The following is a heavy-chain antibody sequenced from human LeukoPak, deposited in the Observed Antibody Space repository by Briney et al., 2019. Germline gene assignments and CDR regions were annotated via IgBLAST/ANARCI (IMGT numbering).Heavy chain of an antibody. CDR1: GGSISSGGYY. D-gene: IGHD2-2*02. J-gene: IGHJ5*02. V-gene: IGHV4-31*03. Sequence: SETLSLTCTVSGGSISSGGYYWSWIRQHPGKGLEWIGYIYYSGGTYYNPSLKSRVTISVDTSKNQFSLKLSSVTAADTAVYYCARSVGYCGSTSCYTSSNWFDPWGQGTLSPSPQ. CDR3: ARSVGYCGSTSCYTSSNWFDP. CDR2: IYYSGGT.